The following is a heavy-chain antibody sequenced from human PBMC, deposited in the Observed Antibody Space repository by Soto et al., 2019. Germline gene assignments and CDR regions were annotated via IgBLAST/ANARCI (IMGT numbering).Heavy chain of an antibody. CDR3: ATSSGYYDILTGYYPLYY. Sequence: SETLSLTCAVSGGSMSSSNWWSWVRQPPGKGLEWIGEIYHSGSTNYNPSLKSRVTISVDTSKNQFSLKLSSVTAADTAVYYCATSSGYYDILTGYYPLYYWGQGTLVTV. CDR1: GGSMSSSNW. V-gene: IGHV4-4*02. CDR2: IYHSGST. D-gene: IGHD3-9*01. J-gene: IGHJ4*02.